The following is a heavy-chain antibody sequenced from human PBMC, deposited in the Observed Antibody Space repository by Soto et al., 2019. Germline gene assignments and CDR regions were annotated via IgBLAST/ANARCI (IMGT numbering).Heavy chain of an antibody. D-gene: IGHD1-26*01. CDR1: GYTFSSYG. Sequence: ASVKVSCKASGYTFSSYGISWVRQAPGQGLGWMGWISAYNGNTKYAQKLQGRVTMTTDTSTSTAYMELRSLRSDDTAVYYCARREVGTTLDFDYWGQGTLVTVSS. J-gene: IGHJ4*02. CDR2: ISAYNGNT. V-gene: IGHV1-18*01. CDR3: ARREVGTTLDFDY.